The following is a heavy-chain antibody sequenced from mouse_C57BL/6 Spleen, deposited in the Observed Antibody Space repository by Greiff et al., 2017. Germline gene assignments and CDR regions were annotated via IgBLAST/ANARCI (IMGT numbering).Heavy chain of an antibody. CDR1: GYTFTSYW. V-gene: IGHV1-69*01. CDR3: AKSNYSKGWFAY. CDR2: IDPYDSYT. D-gene: IGHD2-5*01. J-gene: IGHJ3*01. Sequence: QVQLQQPGAELVMPGASVKLSCKASGYTFTSYWMHWVKQRPGQGLEWIGEIDPYDSYTNYNQKFKGKSTLTVDKSSSTAYMQLSSLTSEDSAVYYCAKSNYSKGWFAYWGQGTLVTVSA.